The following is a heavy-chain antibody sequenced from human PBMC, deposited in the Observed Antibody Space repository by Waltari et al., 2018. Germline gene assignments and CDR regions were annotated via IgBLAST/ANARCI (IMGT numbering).Heavy chain of an antibody. Sequence: QVQLQESGPGLVKPSQTLSLTCTVSGGSISSGSYYWSWIRHPAGKGLEWIGRIYTSGSPNYTPSLKSRVTISVDPAKNQFALKLSSVTAADTAVYYCAGTYFYGSAKDYWGQGTLVTVSS. V-gene: IGHV4-61*02. CDR3: AGTYFYGSAKDY. J-gene: IGHJ4*02. CDR2: IYTSGSP. CDR1: GGSISSGSYY. D-gene: IGHD3-10*01.